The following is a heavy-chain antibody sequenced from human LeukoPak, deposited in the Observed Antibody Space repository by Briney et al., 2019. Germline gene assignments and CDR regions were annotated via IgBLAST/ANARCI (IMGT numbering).Heavy chain of an antibody. J-gene: IGHJ4*02. V-gene: IGHV4-4*07. D-gene: IGHD1-7*01. Sequence: SETLSLTCTVSAGSINTYFWTRVRQPAGKGLEWIGRISGSGTAYYNPSLESRVTISLDTANNQLFLRMTSVSAADTAVYYCARGTELTRTSGHYSFDYWGQGALVSVSS. CDR1: AGSINTYF. CDR2: ISGSGTA. CDR3: ARGTELTRTSGHYSFDY.